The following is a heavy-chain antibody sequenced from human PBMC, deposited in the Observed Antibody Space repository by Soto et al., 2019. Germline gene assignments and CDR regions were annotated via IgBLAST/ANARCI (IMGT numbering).Heavy chain of an antibody. D-gene: IGHD3-22*01. Sequence: QVQLVESGGGVVQPGRSLRLSCEASGFTFSSYAMHWVRQAPGKGLEWVAAISYDGGNKYYPDSLKGRFTISRDNSKTTLYLQMNILRAEDTAVYYCAKDLVVLVTPYYGMDVWGQWTTVTVSS. CDR3: AKDLVVLVTPYYGMDV. V-gene: IGHV3-30*18. J-gene: IGHJ6*02. CDR2: ISYDGGNK. CDR1: GFTFSSYA.